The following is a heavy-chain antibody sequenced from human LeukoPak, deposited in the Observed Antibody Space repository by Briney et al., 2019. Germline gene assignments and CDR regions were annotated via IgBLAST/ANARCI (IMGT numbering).Heavy chain of an antibody. Sequence: GGSLRLSCAASGFIFSNYWMTWVRQAPGKGLEWVANINQDGSVKYYVDSVKGRFTVSRDNVKNSQYVQMNSLRAEDTAVYFCARIGYSSSSLDYWGQGTLVTVSS. V-gene: IGHV3-7*01. CDR3: ARIGYSSSSLDY. CDR2: INQDGSVK. J-gene: IGHJ4*02. D-gene: IGHD6-6*01. CDR1: GFIFSNYW.